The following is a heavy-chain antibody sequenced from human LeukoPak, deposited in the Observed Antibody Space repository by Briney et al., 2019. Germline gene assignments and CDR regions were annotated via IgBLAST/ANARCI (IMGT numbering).Heavy chain of an antibody. V-gene: IGHV4-4*07. Sequence: PSETLSLTCTVSGGSISSYYWSWIRQPAGKGLEWIGRIYTSGSTNYNPSLKSRVTMSVDTYKNQFSLKLSSVTAADTAVYYCARTKGSGWYGWFDPWGQGTLVTVSS. CDR2: IYTSGST. CDR3: ARTKGSGWYGWFDP. D-gene: IGHD6-19*01. CDR1: GGSISSYY. J-gene: IGHJ5*02.